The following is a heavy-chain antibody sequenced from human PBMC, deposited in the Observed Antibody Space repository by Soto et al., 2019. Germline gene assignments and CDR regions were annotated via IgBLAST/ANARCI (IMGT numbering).Heavy chain of an antibody. D-gene: IGHD3-16*02. V-gene: IGHV3-66*01. Sequence: GGSLRLSCVASGFTVSSHYMSWVRQAPGKGLEWVSVIYSGGSTFYADSVKGRFIISRDNSKNTLYLQMNSLRAEDTAVYYCARRSYPDYWAQGTLVTVSS. CDR2: IYSGGST. J-gene: IGHJ4*02. CDR1: GFTVSSHY. CDR3: ARRSYPDY.